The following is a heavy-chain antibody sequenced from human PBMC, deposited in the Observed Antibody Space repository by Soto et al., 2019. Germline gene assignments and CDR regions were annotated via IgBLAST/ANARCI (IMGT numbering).Heavy chain of an antibody. J-gene: IGHJ3*02. D-gene: IGHD2-8*02. Sequence: GGSLRLSCAASGFTCSSYDMSWVRQAPGKGLEWVSTILVGGSTHYPDSVKGRFTISRDNSKNTVFLQMNSLTAGDTAVYYCAKATATGGGAFDICGQGAMVTVSS. V-gene: IGHV3-23*01. CDR3: AKATATGGGAFDI. CDR2: ILVGGST. CDR1: GFTCSSYD.